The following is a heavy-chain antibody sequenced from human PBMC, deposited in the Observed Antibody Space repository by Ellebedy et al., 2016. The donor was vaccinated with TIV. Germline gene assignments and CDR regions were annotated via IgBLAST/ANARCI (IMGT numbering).Heavy chain of an antibody. Sequence: SVKVSCKASGGTFSSYAISWVRHAPGQGLEWMGGIIPILGIANYAQKFQGRVTITADKSTSTAYMELSSLRSEDTAVYYCARESTSLGGKRYFDYWGQGTLVTVSS. CDR3: ARESTSLGGKRYFDY. V-gene: IGHV1-69*10. CDR2: IIPILGIA. D-gene: IGHD4-23*01. CDR1: GGTFSSYA. J-gene: IGHJ4*02.